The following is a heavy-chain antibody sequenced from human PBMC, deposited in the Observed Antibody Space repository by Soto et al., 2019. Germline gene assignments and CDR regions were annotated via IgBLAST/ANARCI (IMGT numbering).Heavy chain of an antibody. D-gene: IGHD1-26*01. Sequence: EVQLVESGGALVQPGGSLRLSCAASGFSISDNYMTWVRQAPGKGLEWVSVLYSGGTATSYADSAKGRFTVSRDTSKNTLSLQLDSLRAEDTAVYYCARGVPVGAIGRFYFDSWGQGTLVTVSS. CDR2: LYSGGTAT. CDR1: GFSISDNY. J-gene: IGHJ4*02. CDR3: ARGVPVGAIGRFYFDS. V-gene: IGHV3-66*01.